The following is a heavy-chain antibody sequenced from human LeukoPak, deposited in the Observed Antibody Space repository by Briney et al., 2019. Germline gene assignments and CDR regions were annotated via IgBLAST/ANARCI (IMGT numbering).Heavy chain of an antibody. CDR2: INHSGST. Sequence: PSETLSLTCAVYGGSFSGYYWSWIRQPPGKGLEGIGEINHSGSTNYNPSLKSRVTISVDTSKNQFSLKLSSVTAADTAVYYCARGGREYYGSGSYYSLRLRGFDYWGQGTLVTVSS. V-gene: IGHV4-34*01. CDR3: ARGGREYYGSGSYYSLRLRGFDY. J-gene: IGHJ4*02. CDR1: GGSFSGYY. D-gene: IGHD3-10*01.